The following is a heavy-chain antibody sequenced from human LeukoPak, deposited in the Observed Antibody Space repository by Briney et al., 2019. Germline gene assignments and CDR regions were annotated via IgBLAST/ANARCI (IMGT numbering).Heavy chain of an antibody. CDR1: GGFISTYY. CDR2: IYYSGGT. D-gene: IGHD3-10*01. Sequence: PSETLSLTCTVSGGFISTYYWSWIRQPPGKGLEWIGYIYYSGGTNYNPSLKSRVTISVDTSKNQFSLKLSSVTAADTAVYYCARGQLWFGELGYYGMDVWGQGTTVTVSS. J-gene: IGHJ6*02. CDR3: ARGQLWFGELGYYGMDV. V-gene: IGHV4-59*01.